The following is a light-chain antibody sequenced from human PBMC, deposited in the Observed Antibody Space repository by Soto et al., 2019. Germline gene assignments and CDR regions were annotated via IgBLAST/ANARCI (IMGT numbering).Light chain of an antibody. CDR1: SSDIGHYNS. CDR3: SSYTSSSSLG. CDR2: EVT. V-gene: IGLV2-14*01. Sequence: QSALTQPASVSGSPGQSITISCTGTSSDIGHYNSVSWYQHHPGKAPKVIIYEVTNRPSGVSNRFSGSKSGNTASLTISGLQTEDEADYYCSSYTSSSSLGFGGGTKLTVL. J-gene: IGLJ3*02.